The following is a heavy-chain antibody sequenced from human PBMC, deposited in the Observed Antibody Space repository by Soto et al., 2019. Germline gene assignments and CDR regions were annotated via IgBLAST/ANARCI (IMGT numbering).Heavy chain of an antibody. Sequence: ESGGGVVQPGRSLRLSCAASGFTFNTYAMHWVRQAPGKGLEWVALISYDGSNKYYADSVKGRFTISRDNSKNTLYLQMNSLRAEDAAVYYCARGPSTTVTTSFDYWGQGTLVTVSS. J-gene: IGHJ4*02. CDR3: ARGPSTTVTTSFDY. CDR1: GFTFNTYA. D-gene: IGHD4-17*01. V-gene: IGHV3-30-3*01. CDR2: ISYDGSNK.